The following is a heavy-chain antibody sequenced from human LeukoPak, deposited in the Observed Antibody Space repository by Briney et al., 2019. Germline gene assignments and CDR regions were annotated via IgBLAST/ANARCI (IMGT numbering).Heavy chain of an antibody. CDR1: GFPFDDYG. V-gene: IGHV3-30*18. D-gene: IGHD4-17*01. Sequence: GGSLRLSCAASGFPFDDYGMSWVRQAPGKGLEWVAVISYDGSNKYYADSVKGRFTISRDNSKNTLYLQMNSLRAEDTAVYYCAKLLGVTVTTTAGAFDIWGQGTMVTVSS. CDR3: AKLLGVTVTTTAGAFDI. CDR2: ISYDGSNK. J-gene: IGHJ3*02.